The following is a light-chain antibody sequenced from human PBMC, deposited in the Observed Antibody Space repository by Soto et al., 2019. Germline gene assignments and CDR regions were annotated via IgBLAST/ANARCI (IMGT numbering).Light chain of an antibody. CDR3: QQRSDWPWT. Sequence: EIVLTQSPATLSLSPGESCTLSCRASESVTNYLAWYQQKPGQDPRLLVYDVSNRATGIPARFSGGGSGTDFTLTISNLEPEEFAVYYCQQRSDWPWTFGQGTKVDNK. CDR2: DVS. V-gene: IGKV3-11*01. J-gene: IGKJ1*01. CDR1: ESVTNY.